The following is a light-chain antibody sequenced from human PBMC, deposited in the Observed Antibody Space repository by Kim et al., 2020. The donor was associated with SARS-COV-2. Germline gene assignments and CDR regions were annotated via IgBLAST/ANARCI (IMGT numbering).Light chain of an antibody. CDR3: LSYTSRITFV. Sequence: QSALTQPASVSGSPGQSITISCTGTSSDVGFSNHVSWYQQHPGKAPKLVIYEVARRPSGVSSRFSASKSDNTASLTISGLQAEDEADYYCLSYTSRITFVFGTGTRHRP. CDR1: SSDVGFSNH. V-gene: IGLV2-23*02. J-gene: IGLJ1*01. CDR2: EVA.